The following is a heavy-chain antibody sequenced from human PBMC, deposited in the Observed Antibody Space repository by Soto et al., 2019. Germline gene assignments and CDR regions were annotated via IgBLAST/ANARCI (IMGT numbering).Heavy chain of an antibody. CDR3: ERAEMATIPLDY. V-gene: IGHV4-59*01. Sequence: SETLSLTCTVSGGSISSYYWSWIRQPPGKGLEWIGYIYYSGSTNYNPSLKSRVTISVDTSKNQFSLKLSSVTAADTAVYYCERAEMATIPLDYWGQGTLATVSS. D-gene: IGHD5-12*01. CDR1: GGSISSYY. CDR2: IYYSGST. J-gene: IGHJ4*02.